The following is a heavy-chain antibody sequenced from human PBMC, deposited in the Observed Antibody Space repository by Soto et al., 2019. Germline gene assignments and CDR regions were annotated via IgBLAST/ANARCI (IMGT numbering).Heavy chain of an antibody. CDR1: GFTFSSYG. CDR3: ARDTYEYSSSPLDY. D-gene: IGHD6-6*01. J-gene: IGHJ4*02. V-gene: IGHV3-33*01. CDR2: IWYDGSNK. Sequence: GGSLRLSCAASGFTFSSYGMYWVRQAPGKGLEWVAVIWYDGSNKYYADSVKGRFTISRDNSKNTLYLQMNSLRAEDTAVYYCARDTYEYSSSPLDYWGQGTLVTVSS.